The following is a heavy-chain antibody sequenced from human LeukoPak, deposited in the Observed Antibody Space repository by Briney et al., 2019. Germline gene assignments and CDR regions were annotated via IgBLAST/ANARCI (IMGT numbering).Heavy chain of an antibody. Sequence: ASVKVSCTASGYTITSYYMHWVRQAPGQGLEWMGIINPSGGSTSYAQKFQGRVTMTRDMSTSTVYMELSSLRSEDTAVYYCARDQTAVGATNPYYYYMDVWGKGTTVTVSS. J-gene: IGHJ6*03. D-gene: IGHD1-26*01. CDR1: GYTITSYY. CDR3: ARDQTAVGATNPYYYYMDV. CDR2: INPSGGST. V-gene: IGHV1-46*01.